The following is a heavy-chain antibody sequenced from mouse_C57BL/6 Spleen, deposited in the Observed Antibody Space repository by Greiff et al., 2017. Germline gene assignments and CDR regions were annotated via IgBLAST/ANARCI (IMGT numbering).Heavy chain of an antibody. Sequence: EVKLMESGGGLVQPKGSLKLSCAASGFSFNTYAMNWVRQAPGKGLEWVARIRSKSNNYATYYADYVKDRFTISRDDSERMLYLQMNNLKTEDTAMYYCVRRIDEYYAMDYWGQGTSGTVSS. J-gene: IGHJ4*01. CDR3: VRRIDEYYAMDY. CDR1: GFSFNTYA. V-gene: IGHV10-1*01. CDR2: IRSKSNNYAT.